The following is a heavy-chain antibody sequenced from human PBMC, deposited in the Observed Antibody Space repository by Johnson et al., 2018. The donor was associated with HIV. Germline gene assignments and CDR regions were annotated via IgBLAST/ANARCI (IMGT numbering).Heavy chain of an antibody. CDR3: ARGPLSFFGSGLWAFDI. V-gene: IGHV3-30-3*01. D-gene: IGHD3-10*01. CDR1: EFTFSSYA. Sequence: QVQLVESGGGVVQPGRSLRLSCAASEFTFSSYAMHWVRQAPGKGLEWVALISYDGNSKYYAASVKGRFTISRDNAKNTLYLQMNSLRTEETAVYYCARGPLSFFGSGLWAFDIWGQGTMVTVSS. J-gene: IGHJ3*02. CDR2: ISYDGNSK.